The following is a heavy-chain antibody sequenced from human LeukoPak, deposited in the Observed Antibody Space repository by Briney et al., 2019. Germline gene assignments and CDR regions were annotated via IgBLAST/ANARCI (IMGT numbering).Heavy chain of an antibody. D-gene: IGHD1-7*01. CDR1: GFTFSSYW. Sequence: GGSLRLSCAASGFTFSSYWMSWVRQAPGKGLEWVANIKQDGSEKYYVDSVKGRFTIPRDNAKNSLYLQMNSLRAEDTAVYYCARDKNWNYGGGFDYWGQGTLVTVSS. J-gene: IGHJ4*02. CDR3: ARDKNWNYGGGFDY. V-gene: IGHV3-7*01. CDR2: IKQDGSEK.